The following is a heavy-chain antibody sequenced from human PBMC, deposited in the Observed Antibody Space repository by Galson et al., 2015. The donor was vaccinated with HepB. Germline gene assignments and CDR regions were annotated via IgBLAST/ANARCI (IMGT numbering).Heavy chain of an antibody. CDR2: IYSGGTT. V-gene: IGHV3-66*01. D-gene: IGHD4/OR15-4a*01. J-gene: IGHJ4*02. CDR1: GFTVSSNY. Sequence: SLRLSCAASGFTVSSNYMNWVRQAPGKGLEWVSVIYSGGTTYYADSVKGRFTISRDNSKNTLYLQMNSLRAEDTAVYYCARAHDYGPNPFDYWGQGTLVTVSS. CDR3: ARAHDYGPNPFDY.